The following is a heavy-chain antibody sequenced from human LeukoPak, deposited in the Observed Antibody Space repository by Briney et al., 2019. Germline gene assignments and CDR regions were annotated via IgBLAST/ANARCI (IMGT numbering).Heavy chain of an antibody. J-gene: IGHJ4*02. CDR3: ARGLTYYYDSSGYYGFGFDY. D-gene: IGHD3-22*01. CDR2: IYHSGST. V-gene: IGHV4-38-2*01. Sequence: SETLSLTCAVSGYSISSGYYWGWIRQPPGKGLEWIGRIYHSGSTYYNPSLKSRVTISVDTSKNQFSLKLSSVTAADTAVYYCARGLTYYYDSSGYYGFGFDYWGQGTLVTVSS. CDR1: GYSISSGYY.